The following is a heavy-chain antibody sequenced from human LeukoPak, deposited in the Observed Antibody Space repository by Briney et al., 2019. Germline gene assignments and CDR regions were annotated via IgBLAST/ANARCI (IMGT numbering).Heavy chain of an antibody. CDR1: GYTFTSYY. D-gene: IGHD3-3*01. V-gene: IGHV1-46*01. Sequence: ASVKVSCKASGYTFTSYYMHWVRQAPGQGLEWMGIINPSGGSTSYAQKFQGRVTMTRDTSTSTVYMELSSLRSEDTAVYYCAREGLYYDFWSGMDVRGQGTTVTVSS. CDR3: AREGLYYDFWSGMDV. CDR2: INPSGGST. J-gene: IGHJ6*02.